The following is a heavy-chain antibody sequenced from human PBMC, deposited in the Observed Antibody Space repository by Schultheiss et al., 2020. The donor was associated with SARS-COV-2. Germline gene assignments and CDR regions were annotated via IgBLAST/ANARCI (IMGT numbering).Heavy chain of an antibody. CDR2: INHSGST. CDR1: GGSFSGYY. Sequence: SQTLSLTCAVYGGSFSGYYWSWIRQPPGKGLEWFGEINHSGSTNYNPSLKSRVTISVDTSKNQFSLKLSSVTAADTAVYYCAKTSFKGDYVWGSYRSNWFDPWGQGTLVTVAS. J-gene: IGHJ5*02. V-gene: IGHV4-34*01. CDR3: AKTSFKGDYVWGSYRSNWFDP. D-gene: IGHD3-16*02.